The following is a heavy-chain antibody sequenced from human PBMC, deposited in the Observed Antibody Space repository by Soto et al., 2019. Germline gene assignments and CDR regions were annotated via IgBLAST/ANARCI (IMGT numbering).Heavy chain of an antibody. D-gene: IGHD1-26*01. CDR1: GFTFSSYG. CDR2: ISYDGSNK. V-gene: IGHV3-30*18. Sequence: GGSLRLSCAASGFTFSSYGMHWVRQAPGKGLEWVAVISYDGSNKYYADSVKGRFTISRDNSKNTLYLQMNSLRAEDTAVYYCAKEEWELLRGYYFDYWGQGTLVTVSS. J-gene: IGHJ4*02. CDR3: AKEEWELLRGYYFDY.